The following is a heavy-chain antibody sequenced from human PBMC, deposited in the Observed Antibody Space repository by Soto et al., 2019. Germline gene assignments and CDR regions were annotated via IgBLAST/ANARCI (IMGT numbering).Heavy chain of an antibody. D-gene: IGHD5-18*01. CDR2: ITSTGDRA. J-gene: IGHJ4*02. V-gene: IGHV3-23*01. CDR1: GFTFSSYA. Sequence: GGSLRLSCAASGFTFSSYAMSWVRQAPGKGLEWVSSITSTGDRAYYADSVKGRFTVSGDNSKNTLYLQMNSLRAEDTAVYYCAKYYMVTRSPFDYWGQGTLVTVSS. CDR3: AKYYMVTRSPFDY.